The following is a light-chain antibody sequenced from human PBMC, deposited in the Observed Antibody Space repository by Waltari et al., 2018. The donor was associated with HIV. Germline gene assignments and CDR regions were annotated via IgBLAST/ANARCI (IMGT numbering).Light chain of an antibody. Sequence: QSVLTQPPSASGTPGQRVTISCSGSSSNIGGNYVYWYQQLPRTAPKLLIYRNNRRPSGVPDRFSGSKSGTSASLAISGLRSEDEADYYCAAWDDSLSGLVFGGGTKLTVL. CDR2: RNN. J-gene: IGLJ3*02. CDR3: AAWDDSLSGLV. V-gene: IGLV1-47*01. CDR1: SSNIGGNY.